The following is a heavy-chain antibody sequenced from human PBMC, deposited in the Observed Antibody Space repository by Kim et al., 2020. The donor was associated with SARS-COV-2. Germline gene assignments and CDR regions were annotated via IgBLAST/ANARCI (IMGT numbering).Heavy chain of an antibody. V-gene: IGHV4-59*08. Sequence: SETLSLTCTVSGGSISSYYWSWIRQPPGKGLEWIGYIYYSGSTNYNPSLKSRVTISVDTSKNQFSLKLSSVTAADTAVYYCARHRPCSGGSCYSGVSYFDYWGQGTLVTVSS. CDR2: IYYSGST. J-gene: IGHJ4*02. CDR1: GGSISSYY. CDR3: ARHRPCSGGSCYSGVSYFDY. D-gene: IGHD2-15*01.